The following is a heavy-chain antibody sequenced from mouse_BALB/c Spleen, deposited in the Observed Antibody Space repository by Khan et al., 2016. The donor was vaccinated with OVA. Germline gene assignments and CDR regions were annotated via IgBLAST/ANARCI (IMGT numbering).Heavy chain of an antibody. CDR1: GFSLTSYG. J-gene: IGHJ4*01. Sequence: VQLKESGPGLVAPSQSLSITCTVSGFSLTSYGVSWVRQPPGKGLEWLGVIWGDGNTNFHSALRSRLSISKDNSSSHVFLKLNSLQTDDTATYYCSKDRGYYAVDYWGQGTSVTVSS. CDR2: IWGDGNT. CDR3: SKDRGYYAVDY. V-gene: IGHV2-3*01.